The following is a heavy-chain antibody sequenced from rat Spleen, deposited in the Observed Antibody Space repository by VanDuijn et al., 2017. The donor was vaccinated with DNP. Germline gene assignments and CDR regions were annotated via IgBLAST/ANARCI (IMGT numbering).Heavy chain of an antibody. V-gene: IGHV5-22*01. CDR2: ISYDGAST. CDR3: ARPDA. CDR1: GFTFSDYY. Sequence: EVQLVESGGGLVQPGRSLKLSCAASGFTFSDYYMAWVRQAPTKGLEWVAYISYDGASTYNGDSVRGRFTISRDNAKSTLYLQMNSLRSEDTATYYCARPDAWGQGTSVTVSS. J-gene: IGHJ4*01.